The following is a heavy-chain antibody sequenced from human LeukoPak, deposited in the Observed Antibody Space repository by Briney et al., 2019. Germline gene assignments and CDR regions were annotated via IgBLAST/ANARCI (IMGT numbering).Heavy chain of an antibody. Sequence: GRSLRLSCAASGFTFSSYGMHWVRQAPGKGLEWVAVIWYDGSNKYYADSVKGRFTISRDNSKNTLYLQMNSLRAEDTAVYYCAKDRRVVMFRGVITPDFDYWGQGILVTVSS. CDR2: IWYDGSNK. CDR1: GFTFSSYG. J-gene: IGHJ4*02. CDR3: AKDRRVVMFRGVITPDFDY. D-gene: IGHD3-10*01. V-gene: IGHV3-33*06.